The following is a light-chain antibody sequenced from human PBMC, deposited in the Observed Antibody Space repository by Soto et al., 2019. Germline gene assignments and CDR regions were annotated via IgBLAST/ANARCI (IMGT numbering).Light chain of an antibody. V-gene: IGLV4-69*01. CDR3: QTWGTGPLV. CDR2: LNSDGSH. J-gene: IGLJ2*01. Sequence: QLVLTQSPCASASQGASVKLTCTLSSGHSSYAIAWHQQQPEKGPRYLMKLNSDGSHSKGDGIPDRFSGSSSGAERYLTISSLQSEDEADYYCQTWGTGPLVFGGGTKLTDL. CDR1: SGHSSYA.